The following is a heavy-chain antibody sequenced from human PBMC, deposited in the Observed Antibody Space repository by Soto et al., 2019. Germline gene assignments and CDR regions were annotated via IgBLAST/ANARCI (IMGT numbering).Heavy chain of an antibody. CDR3: ANSYYYHSRRASGAFDI. CDR1: GFTFSSYA. CDR2: ISGSGGST. D-gene: IGHD3-22*01. V-gene: IGHV3-23*01. Sequence: GGSLRLSCAASGFTFSSYAMSWVRQAPGKGLEWVSAISGSGGSTYYADSVKGRFTISRDNSKNTLYLQMNSLRAEDTAVYYCANSYYYHSRRASGAFDIWGQGTMVTVSS. J-gene: IGHJ3*02.